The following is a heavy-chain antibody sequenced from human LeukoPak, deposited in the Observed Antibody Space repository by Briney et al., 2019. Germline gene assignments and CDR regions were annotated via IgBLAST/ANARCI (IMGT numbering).Heavy chain of an antibody. D-gene: IGHD3-10*01. CDR2: IRSKANSYAT. Sequence: GGSLRLSCAASGFTFSGSAMHWVRQASGKGLEWVGRIRSKANSYATAYAASVKGRFTISRDDSKNTAYLQMNSLKTEDTAVYYCTRGVPGYDNYLDYWGQGTLVTFSS. CDR3: TRGVPGYDNYLDY. V-gene: IGHV3-73*01. CDR1: GFTFSGSA. J-gene: IGHJ4*02.